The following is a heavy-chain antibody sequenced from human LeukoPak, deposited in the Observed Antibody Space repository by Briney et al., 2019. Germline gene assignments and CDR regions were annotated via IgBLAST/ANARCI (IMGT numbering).Heavy chain of an antibody. CDR3: ASLNARYSSSSDY. D-gene: IGHD6-13*01. J-gene: IGHJ4*02. CDR2: INHSGST. V-gene: IGHV4-34*01. Sequence: PSETLSLTCAVYGGSFSGYYWSWIRQPPGKGLEWIGEINHSGSTNYNPSLKSRVTVSVDRSKNQFSLKLSSVTAADTAVYYCASLNARYSSSSDYWGQGTLVTVSS. CDR1: GGSFSGYY.